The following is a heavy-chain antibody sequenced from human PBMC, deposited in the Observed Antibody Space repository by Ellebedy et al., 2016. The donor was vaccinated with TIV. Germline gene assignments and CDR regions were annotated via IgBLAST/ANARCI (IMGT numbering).Heavy chain of an antibody. Sequence: GGSLRLXCAASGFNFRSKWMHWVRQAPGKGLVWVSRIKSDGSGTTYADSVKGRFTISRDNAKSTVSLQMNSLRVEDTAVYYRVRAAYGFGHNEPHFDYWGQGNPVTVSS. J-gene: IGHJ4*02. D-gene: IGHD5-24*01. CDR1: GFNFRSKW. CDR2: IKSDGSGT. V-gene: IGHV3-74*01. CDR3: VRAAYGFGHNEPHFDY.